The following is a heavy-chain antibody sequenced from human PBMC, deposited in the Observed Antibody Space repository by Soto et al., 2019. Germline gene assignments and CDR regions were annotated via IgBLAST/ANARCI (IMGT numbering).Heavy chain of an antibody. Sequence: EVRLVESGGGLVQPGGSLRLSCAASGFTVSSNYMTWVRQAPGKGLEWVSLVYSGGATHYAASVKGRFTISTASSQSTMFLQMNSLRTEDTATYYCVRGRYGSEIHWGQGTKVTVSS. J-gene: IGHJ4*02. CDR3: VRGRYGSEIH. CDR2: VYSGGAT. V-gene: IGHV3-53*04. CDR1: GFTVSSNY. D-gene: IGHD3-10*01.